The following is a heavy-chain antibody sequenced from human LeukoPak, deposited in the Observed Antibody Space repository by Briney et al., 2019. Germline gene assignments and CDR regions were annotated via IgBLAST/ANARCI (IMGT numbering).Heavy chain of an antibody. D-gene: IGHD3-10*01. V-gene: IGHV4-34*01. CDR1: GGSFSGYY. CDR3: ARQYPIRPFYGSGSYVDY. Sequence: SETLSLTCAVYGGSFSGYYWSWIRQPPGKGLEWIGEINHSGSTNYNPSLKCRVTISVDTSKNQFSLKLSSVTAADTAVYYCARQYPIRPFYGSGSYVDYWGQGTLVTVSS. J-gene: IGHJ4*02. CDR2: INHSGST.